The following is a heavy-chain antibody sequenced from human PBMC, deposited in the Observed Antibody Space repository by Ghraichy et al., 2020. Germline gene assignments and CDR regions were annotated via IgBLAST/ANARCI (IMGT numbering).Heavy chain of an antibody. V-gene: IGHV1-2*02. CDR1: GYTFTGYY. Sequence: ASVKVSCKASGYTFTGYYMHWVRQAPGQGLEWMGWINPNSGGTNYAQKFQGRVTMTRDTSISTAYMELSRLRSDDTAVYCCARVRDPLNWGVFDYWGQGTLVTVSS. CDR3: ARVRDPLNWGVFDY. CDR2: INPNSGGT. D-gene: IGHD7-27*01. J-gene: IGHJ4*02.